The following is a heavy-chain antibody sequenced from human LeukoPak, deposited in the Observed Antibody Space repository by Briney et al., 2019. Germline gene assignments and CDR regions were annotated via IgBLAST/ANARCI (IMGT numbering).Heavy chain of an antibody. V-gene: IGHV3-48*01. CDR3: ARDAAIVVVPAATDY. CDR2: ISSSSSTI. D-gene: IGHD2-2*01. J-gene: IGHJ4*02. Sequence: GGSLRLSCAASGFTFSSYSMNWVRQAPGKGLEWVSYISSSSSTIYYADSVKGRFTISRDNAKNSLYLQMNSLRAEDTAVYYCARDAAIVVVPAATDYWGQGTLVTVSS. CDR1: GFTFSSYS.